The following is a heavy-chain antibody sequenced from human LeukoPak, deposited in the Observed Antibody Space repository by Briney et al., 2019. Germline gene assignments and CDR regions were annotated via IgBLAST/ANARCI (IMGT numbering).Heavy chain of an antibody. D-gene: IGHD3-22*01. CDR1: GGSISSFY. V-gene: IGHV4-59*01. CDR3: ARAGDYYDSSGYYCPSFDY. J-gene: IGHJ4*02. Sequence: SETLSLTCTVSGGSISSFYWSWIRQPPGKGLEWIGYIYYSGSTNYNPSLKSRVTISLDTSKNQFSLKPSSVTAADTAVYYCARAGDYYDSSGYYCPSFDYWGQGTLVTVSS. CDR2: IYYSGST.